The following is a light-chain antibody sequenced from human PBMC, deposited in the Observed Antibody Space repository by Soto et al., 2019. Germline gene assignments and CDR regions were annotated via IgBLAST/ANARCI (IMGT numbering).Light chain of an antibody. J-gene: IGLJ3*02. V-gene: IGLV1-44*01. CDR1: SSNIGSNT. Sequence: QSVLTQAPSASGTPGQRVTISCSGSSSNIGSNTVSWYQQVPGTAPKLLIYSNDQRPSGVPDRFSGSKSGTSASLAIGGLQSEDDAYYYCAAWDDSLNGWVFGGGTKLTVL. CDR2: SND. CDR3: AAWDDSLNGWV.